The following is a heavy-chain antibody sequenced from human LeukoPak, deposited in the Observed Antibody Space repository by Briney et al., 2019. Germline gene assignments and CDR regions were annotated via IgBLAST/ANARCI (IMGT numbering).Heavy chain of an antibody. CDR3: ARGYYDSSGYPPFDY. Sequence: SETLSLTCTVSGASIRSSYWSWIRQPPGKGLEWIGYISYTGSTNYNPSLKSRVSLSVDTSKNQFSLELSSVTAADTAVYYCARGYYDSSGYPPFDYWGQGTLVTVSS. J-gene: IGHJ4*02. CDR1: GASIRSSY. D-gene: IGHD3-22*01. V-gene: IGHV4-59*01. CDR2: ISYTGST.